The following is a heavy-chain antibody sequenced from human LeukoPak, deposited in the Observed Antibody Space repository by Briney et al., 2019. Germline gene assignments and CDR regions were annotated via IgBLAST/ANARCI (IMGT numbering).Heavy chain of an antibody. V-gene: IGHV4-4*07. CDR1: GGTISNYY. D-gene: IGHD1-14*01. CDR2: IFASGTT. Sequence: SETLSFTCTVSGGTISNYYWSWIRKPAGKGLEWLGRIFASGTTHDNPSLKSRVTVSVDTSKNQFSLRLTSVTAADTAVYYCARISSARNGFDYWGQGTLVTVSS. CDR3: ARISSARNGFDY. J-gene: IGHJ4*02.